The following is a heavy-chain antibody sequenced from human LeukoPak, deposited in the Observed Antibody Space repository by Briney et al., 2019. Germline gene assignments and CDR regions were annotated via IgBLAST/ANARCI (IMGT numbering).Heavy chain of an antibody. Sequence: ASVKVSCKASVYTLTSYDINWVRQATGQGLEWMGGMNPNSGRTGYAQNFQGRITITRNTSISTAYMELSSLRSEDTAVYYCTRETSSRYFDYWGQGTLVTVSS. V-gene: IGHV1-8*01. CDR1: VYTLTSYD. CDR3: TRETSSRYFDY. CDR2: MNPNSGRT. J-gene: IGHJ4*02.